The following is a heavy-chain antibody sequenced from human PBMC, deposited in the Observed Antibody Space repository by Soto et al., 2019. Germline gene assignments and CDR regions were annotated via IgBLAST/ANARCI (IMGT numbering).Heavy chain of an antibody. D-gene: IGHD2-2*02. J-gene: IGHJ4*02. V-gene: IGHV3-23*01. CDR2: IRGSGGST. CDR1: GFTFSSYA. CDR3: AKMGGVPLYGRSYREGYFDY. Sequence: EVQLLESGGGLVQPGGSLRLSCAASGFTFSSYAMSWVRQAPGKGLEWVSAIRGSGGSTYYADSVKGRFTISRDNSKNPLYLQMNSLRAEDTAVYYCAKMGGVPLYGRSYREGYFDYWGQGTLVTVSS.